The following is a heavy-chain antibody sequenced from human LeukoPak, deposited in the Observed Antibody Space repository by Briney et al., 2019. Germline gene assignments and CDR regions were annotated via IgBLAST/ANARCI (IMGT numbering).Heavy chain of an antibody. V-gene: IGHV4-59*01. J-gene: IGHJ4*02. D-gene: IGHD4-23*01. Sequence: SETLSLTCTVSGGSISSYYWSWIRQPPGKGLEWIGYIYYSGSTNYNPSLKSRVTISVDTSKNQFSLKLSSVTAADTAAYYCAREISKYGGNSALDYWGQGTLVTVSS. CDR3: AREISKYGGNSALDY. CDR2: IYYSGST. CDR1: GGSISSYY.